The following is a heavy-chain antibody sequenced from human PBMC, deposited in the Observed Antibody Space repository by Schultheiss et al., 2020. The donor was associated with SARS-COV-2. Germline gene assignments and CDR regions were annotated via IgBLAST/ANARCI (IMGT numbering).Heavy chain of an antibody. V-gene: IGHV3-23*01. J-gene: IGHJ4*02. CDR3: AKVGGHIDAYFDY. Sequence: GESLKISCAASGFTFSSYAMSWVRQAPGKGLEWVSAISGSGGSTYYADSVKGRFTISRDNSKNTLYLQMNSLRAEDTAVYYCAKVGGHIDAYFDYWGQGTLVTVSS. D-gene: IGHD2-21*01. CDR1: GFTFSSYA. CDR2: ISGSGGST.